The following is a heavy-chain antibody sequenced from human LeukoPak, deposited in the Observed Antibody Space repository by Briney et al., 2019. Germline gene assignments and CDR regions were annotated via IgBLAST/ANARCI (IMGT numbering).Heavy chain of an antibody. J-gene: IGHJ5*02. V-gene: IGHV1-46*01. CDR3: ARDNSVNSKAWWFDP. CDR1: GYTFTNYY. D-gene: IGHD2/OR15-2a*01. Sequence: GASVKVSCKASGYTFTNYYMHWVRRAPGQGLEGRGIINPSGRSTSYAQKFQGRVTMTRDTSTSTDYIELSSLRSEDTATYYCARDNSVNSKAWWFDPWGQGTLVIVSS. CDR2: INPSGRST.